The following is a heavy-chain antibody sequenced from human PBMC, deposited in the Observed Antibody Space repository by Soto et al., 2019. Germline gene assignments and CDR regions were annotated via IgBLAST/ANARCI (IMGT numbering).Heavy chain of an antibody. V-gene: IGHV1-8*01. J-gene: IGHJ4*02. Sequence: ASVKVSCKASGYTFTSYDINWVRQATGQGLEWMGWMNPNSGNTGYAQKFQGRVTMTRNTSISTAYMELSSLRSEDTAVYYCARGRIAVAGTPPGYWGQGTLVTVSS. CDR3: ARGRIAVAGTPPGY. CDR2: MNPNSGNT. D-gene: IGHD6-19*01. CDR1: GYTFTSYD.